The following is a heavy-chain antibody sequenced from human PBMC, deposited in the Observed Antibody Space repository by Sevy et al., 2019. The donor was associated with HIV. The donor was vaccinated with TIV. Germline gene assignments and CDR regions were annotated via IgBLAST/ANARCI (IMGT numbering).Heavy chain of an antibody. D-gene: IGHD6-13*01. CDR2: INPNSGGT. V-gene: IGHV1-2*02. Sequence: ASVKVSCKASGYTFTGYYMHWVRQAPGQGLEWMGWINPNSGGTNYAQKFQGRVTMTRDTSISTAYMELSRLRSDDTAVYYCASPQQRGAAGHAFDIWGQGTMVTVSS. CDR3: ASPQQRGAAGHAFDI. CDR1: GYTFTGYY. J-gene: IGHJ3*02.